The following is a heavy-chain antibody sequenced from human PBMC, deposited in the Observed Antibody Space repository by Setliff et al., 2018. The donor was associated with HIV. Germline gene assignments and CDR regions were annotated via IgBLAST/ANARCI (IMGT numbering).Heavy chain of an antibody. CDR1: GGSISSVNYY. CDR2: SYASGSP. J-gene: IGHJ4*02. V-gene: IGHV4-61*02. CDR3: ARAPRYYRGWYIPEYFDN. D-gene: IGHD6-19*01. Sequence: SETLSLTCNVSGGSISSVNYYWNWVRQPAGKGLEWIGRSYASGSPTYNPSLKSRVTISVDTSKNHFSLRLNSVTAADTAVYFCARAPRYYRGWYIPEYFDNWGEGTLVTVSS.